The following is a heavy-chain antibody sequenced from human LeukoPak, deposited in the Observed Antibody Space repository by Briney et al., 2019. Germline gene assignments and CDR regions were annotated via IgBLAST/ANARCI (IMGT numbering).Heavy chain of an antibody. V-gene: IGHV1-2*02. CDR1: GYTFTGYY. J-gene: IGHJ4*02. CDR2: INPNSGGT. CDR3: ASAYYYGDYFIDY. D-gene: IGHD4-17*01. Sequence: GASVKVSCKASGYTFTGYYMHWVRQAPGQGLEWMGWINPNSGGTNYAQKFQGRVTMTRDTSISTAYMELSRLRSDDTAVYYYASAYYYGDYFIDYWGQGTLVTVSS.